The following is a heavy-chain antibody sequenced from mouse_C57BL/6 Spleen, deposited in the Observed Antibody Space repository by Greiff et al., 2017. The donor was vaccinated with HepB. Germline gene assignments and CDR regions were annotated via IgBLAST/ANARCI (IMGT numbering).Heavy chain of an antibody. CDR2: IDTTDSYT. D-gene: IGHD3-2*02. V-gene: IGHV1-69*01. J-gene: IGHJ3*01. Sequence: QVQLQQPGAELVMPGASVKLSCKASGYTFTSYWMHWVKQRPGQGLEWIGEIDTTDSYTKYNQKFKGKSTLTVDKSSSTAYIQLSRLTSVDSAVYYCASGAAQADSWFAYWGQGTLVTVSA. CDR3: ASGAAQADSWFAY. CDR1: GYTFTSYW.